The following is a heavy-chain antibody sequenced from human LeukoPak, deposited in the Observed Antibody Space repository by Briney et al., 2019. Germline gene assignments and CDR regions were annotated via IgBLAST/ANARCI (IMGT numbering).Heavy chain of an antibody. V-gene: IGHV1-8*01. CDR3: AGGLEGPAAGDY. Sequence: ASVKVSCKASGYTFTSYDINWVRQATGQGLEWMGWMNPNSGNTGYAQKFQGRVTMTRNTSISTAYMELSSLRSEDTAVYYCAGGLEGPAAGDYWGQGTLVTVSS. D-gene: IGHD6-13*01. CDR1: GYTFTSYD. J-gene: IGHJ4*02. CDR2: MNPNSGNT.